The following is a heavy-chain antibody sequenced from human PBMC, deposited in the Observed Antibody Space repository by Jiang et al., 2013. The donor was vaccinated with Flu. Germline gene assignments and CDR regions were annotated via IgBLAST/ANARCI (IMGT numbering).Heavy chain of an antibody. CDR1: GFTFTTYY. D-gene: IGHD4-17*01. CDR3: ATGAGYGAPSPYYFDY. V-gene: IGHV1-46*03. Sequence: GAEVKKPGASVKVSCTASGFTFTTYYFHWVRQAPGQGLQWMGIVNPSGGSTTYAQRFQGRVTMTSDTSTSTVYMELTSLKSDDTAVYFCATGAGYGAPSPYYFDYWGQGTLVTVSS. J-gene: IGHJ4*02. CDR2: VNPSGGST.